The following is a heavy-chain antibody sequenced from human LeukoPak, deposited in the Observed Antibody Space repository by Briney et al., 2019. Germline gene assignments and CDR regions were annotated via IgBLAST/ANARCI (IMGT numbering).Heavy chain of an antibody. D-gene: IGHD3-22*01. J-gene: IGHJ3*02. Sequence: RGSLRLSCAASGFTFSSYAMSWVRQAPGKGLEWVSAISGSGGSTYYADSVKGRFTISRDNSKNTLYLQMNSLRAEDTAVYYCAKDRVYYYDSSGQRAFDIWGQGTMVTVSS. CDR1: GFTFSSYA. CDR3: AKDRVYYYDSSGQRAFDI. V-gene: IGHV3-23*01. CDR2: ISGSGGST.